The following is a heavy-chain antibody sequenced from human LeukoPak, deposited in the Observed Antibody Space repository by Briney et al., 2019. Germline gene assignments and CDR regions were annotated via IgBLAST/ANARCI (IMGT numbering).Heavy chain of an antibody. Sequence: PSETLSLTCTVSGGSISSGGYYWSWIRQHPGKGLEWIGYIYYSGSTYCNPSLKSRVTISVDTSKNQFSLKLSSVTAADTAVYYCASLNSIGPYYYYYYGMDVWGQGTTVTVSS. CDR1: GGSISSGGYY. CDR3: ASLNSIGPYYYYYYGMDV. CDR2: IYYSGST. D-gene: IGHD2/OR15-2a*01. V-gene: IGHV4-31*03. J-gene: IGHJ6*02.